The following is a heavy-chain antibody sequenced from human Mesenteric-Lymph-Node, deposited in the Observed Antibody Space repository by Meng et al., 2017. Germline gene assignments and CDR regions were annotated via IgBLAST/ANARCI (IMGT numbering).Heavy chain of an antibody. CDR2: INPNSGGT. CDR3: ARVLLLGYCSSTSCYNNWFDP. Sequence: QGLLVPAGAEVKKPGASVKVSCKASGYTFTGYYMHWVRQAPGQGLEWMGRINPNSGGTNYAQKFQGRVTMTRDTSISTAYMELSRLRSDDTAVYYCARVLLLGYCSSTSCYNNWFDPWGQGTLVTVSS. CDR1: GYTFTGYY. J-gene: IGHJ5*02. V-gene: IGHV1-2*06. D-gene: IGHD2-2*02.